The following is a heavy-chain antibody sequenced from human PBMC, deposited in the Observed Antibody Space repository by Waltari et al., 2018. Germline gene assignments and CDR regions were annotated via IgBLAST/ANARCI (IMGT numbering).Heavy chain of an antibody. CDR3: VAGIGDY. D-gene: IGHD2-15*01. CDR2: INGDGSLR. V-gene: IGHV3-74*01. J-gene: IGHJ4*02. CDR1: GFTFSSYW. Sequence: EVQLVESGGGSVQPGGSLRLSCAASGFTFSSYWMHWVRQAPGKGLVWVSRINGDGSLRTYVDSVKGRFTISRDNAKNTLYLQMISLTPDDTAVYYCVAGIGDYWGQGTLVTVSS.